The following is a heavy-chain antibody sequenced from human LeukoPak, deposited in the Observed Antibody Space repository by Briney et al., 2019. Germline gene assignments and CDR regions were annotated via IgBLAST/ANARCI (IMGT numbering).Heavy chain of an antibody. CDR2: FDPEDGET. D-gene: IGHD6-13*01. V-gene: IGHV1-24*01. CDR3: ARLIPAGGTGDAFDI. Sequence: ASVKVSCKASGYTFTGYYMHWVRQAPGQGLEWMGGFDPEDGETIYAQKFQGRVTMTEDTSTDTAYMELTSLRSEDTAVYYCARLIPAGGTGDAFDIWGQGTMITVSS. J-gene: IGHJ3*02. CDR1: GYTFTGYY.